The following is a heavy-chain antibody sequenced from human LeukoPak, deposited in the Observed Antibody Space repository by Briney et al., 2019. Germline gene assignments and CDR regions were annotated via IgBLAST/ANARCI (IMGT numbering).Heavy chain of an antibody. CDR2: ISYDGSDK. CDR1: GFTFRNYG. CDR3: ASLWSGSGTFYNVY. Sequence: GGSLRLSCAASGFTFRNYGMQWVRQTPGKGLEWVTLISYDGSDKYYADSVKGRFSISRDNSKNTLYLQMNSLRAEDTAVYYCASLWSGSGTFYNVYWGQGTLVTVSS. D-gene: IGHD3-10*01. V-gene: IGHV3-30*03. J-gene: IGHJ4*02.